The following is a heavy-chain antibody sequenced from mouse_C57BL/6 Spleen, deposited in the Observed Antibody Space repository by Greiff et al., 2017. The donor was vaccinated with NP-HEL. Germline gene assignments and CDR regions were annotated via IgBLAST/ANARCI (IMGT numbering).Heavy chain of an antibody. CDR2: IHPNSGST. J-gene: IGHJ1*03. CDR1: GYTFTSYW. V-gene: IGHV1-64*01. Sequence: QVQLQQPGAELVKPGASVKLSCKASGYTFTSYWMHWVKQRPGQGLEWIGMIHPNSGSTNYNEKFKSKATLTVDKSSSTAYMQLSSLTSEDSAVYYCAREEAYYGSSYDWYFDVWGTGTTVTVSS. CDR3: AREEAYYGSSYDWYFDV. D-gene: IGHD1-1*01.